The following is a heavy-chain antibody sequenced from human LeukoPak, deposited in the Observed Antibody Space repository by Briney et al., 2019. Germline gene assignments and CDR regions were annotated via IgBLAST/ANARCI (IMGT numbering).Heavy chain of an antibody. V-gene: IGHV4-39*07. Sequence: PSETLSLTCTVSGGSIRSTTYYWGWIRQPPGKGLEWIGSIYYSGNTYYSPSLMSRVTISVDTSKNQFSLNLSSVTAADTAMYYCARSGYYDSSGYFDYWGQGTLVTVSS. J-gene: IGHJ4*02. CDR1: GGSIRSTTYY. D-gene: IGHD3-22*01. CDR3: ARSGYYDSSGYFDY. CDR2: IYYSGNT.